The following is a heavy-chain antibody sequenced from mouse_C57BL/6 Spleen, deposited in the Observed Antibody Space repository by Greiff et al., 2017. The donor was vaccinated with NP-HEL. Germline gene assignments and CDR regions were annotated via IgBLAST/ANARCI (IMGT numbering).Heavy chain of an antibody. J-gene: IGHJ3*01. CDR1: GYTFTSYW. V-gene: IGHV1-61*01. CDR3: ARSLGPGFAY. Sequence: QVQLQQPGAELVRPGSSVKLSCKASGYTFTSYWMDWVKQRPGQGLEWIGNIYPSDSETHYNQKFKDKATLTVDKSSSTAYMQLSSRTSEDSAVYYCARSLGPGFAYWGQGTLVTVSA. D-gene: IGHD4-1*01. CDR2: IYPSDSET.